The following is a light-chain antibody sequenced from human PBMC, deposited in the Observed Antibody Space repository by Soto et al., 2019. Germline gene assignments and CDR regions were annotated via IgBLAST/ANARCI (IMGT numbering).Light chain of an antibody. Sequence: DIQMTQSPSTLSASVGDRVTITCRASQSISSWLAWYQQKPGKAPKILIYKASILESGVPSRFSGSGSGTEFTLTISSLQPDDLATYYCQHYNIYSEKFGQGTKV. V-gene: IGKV1-5*03. CDR3: QHYNIYSEK. CDR2: KAS. J-gene: IGKJ1*01. CDR1: QSISSW.